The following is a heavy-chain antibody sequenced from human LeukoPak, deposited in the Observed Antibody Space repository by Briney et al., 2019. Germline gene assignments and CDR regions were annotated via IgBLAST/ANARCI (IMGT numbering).Heavy chain of an antibody. J-gene: IGHJ3*02. V-gene: IGHV3-33*01. CDR3: ARDSIRPHAFDI. D-gene: IGHD3-16*01. CDR1: GFTFSSYG. Sequence: GGSLRLSCAASGFTFSSYGMHWVRQAPGKGLEWVAVIWYDGSNKYYADSVKGRFTISRDNSKNTLYLQMNSLRAEDTAVYYCARDSIRPHAFDIWGQGTMATVSS. CDR2: IWYDGSNK.